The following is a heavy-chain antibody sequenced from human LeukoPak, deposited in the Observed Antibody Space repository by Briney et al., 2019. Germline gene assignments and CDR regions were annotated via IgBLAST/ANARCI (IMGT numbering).Heavy chain of an antibody. CDR1: GFTFSSYA. V-gene: IGHV3-30-3*01. CDR3: ARDSHPYSSYFRFDY. D-gene: IGHD6-6*01. CDR2: ISYDGSNK. J-gene: IGHJ4*02. Sequence: GGSLRLSCAASGFTFSSYAMHWVRQAPGKGLEWVAVISYDGSNKYYADSVKGRFTISRDNAKNSLYLQMNSLRAEDTAVYYCARDSHPYSSYFRFDYWGQGTLVTVSS.